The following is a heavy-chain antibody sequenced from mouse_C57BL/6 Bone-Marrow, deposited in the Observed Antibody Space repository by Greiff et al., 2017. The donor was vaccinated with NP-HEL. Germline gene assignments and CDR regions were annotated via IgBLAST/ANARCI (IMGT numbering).Heavy chain of an antibody. CDR1: GYTFTSYW. D-gene: IGHD2-1*01. Sequence: QVQLQQPGAELVMPGASVKLSCTASGYTFTSYWMHWVKQRPGQGLEWIGEIDPSDSYTNYDQKFKGKSTLTVDKSSSTAYMQLSSLTSEDSAVYYCARSTMAYFDYWGQGTTLTVSS. J-gene: IGHJ2*01. V-gene: IGHV1-69*01. CDR3: ARSTMAYFDY. CDR2: IDPSDSYT.